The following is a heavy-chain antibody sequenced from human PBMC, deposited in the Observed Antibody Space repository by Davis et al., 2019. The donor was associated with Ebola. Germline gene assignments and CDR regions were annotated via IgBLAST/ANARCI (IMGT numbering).Heavy chain of an antibody. J-gene: IGHJ4*02. CDR2: INPNSGGT. V-gene: IGHV1-2*04. CDR3: ARDGSGWSSLFDY. D-gene: IGHD6-19*01. Sequence: ASVKVSCKASGYTFTGYYMHWVRQAPGQGLEWMGWINPNSGGTNYAQKFQGWVTMTRDTSISTAYMELSSLRSEDTAVYYCARDGSGWSSLFDYWGQGTLVTVSS. CDR1: GYTFTGYY.